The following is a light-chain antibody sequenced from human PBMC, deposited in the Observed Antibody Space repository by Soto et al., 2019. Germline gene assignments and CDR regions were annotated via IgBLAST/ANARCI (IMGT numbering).Light chain of an antibody. V-gene: IGKV1-33*01. CDR2: DAS. CDR3: QEYDNLPLT. J-gene: IGKJ4*01. CDR1: QDISNY. Sequence: DIQMTQSPSSLSASVGDRVTITCQASQDISNYLNWYQQKPGKASKLLIYDASNLETGVPSRFSGRGSGTDFTCTISSLQPEDIATYDGQEYDNLPLTCGGGTKVEIK.